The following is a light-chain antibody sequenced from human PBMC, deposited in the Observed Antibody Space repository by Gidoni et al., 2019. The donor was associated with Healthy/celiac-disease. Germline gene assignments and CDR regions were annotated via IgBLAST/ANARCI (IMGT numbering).Light chain of an antibody. Sequence: EIVMTNSPATLSVSPGERATLSCRASQSVSSNLAWYQQKPGQAPRLLIYGASTRATGIPARFSGSGSGTEFTLTISSLQSEDFAVYYCQQYNNWFMYTFGQGTKLEIK. CDR1: QSVSSN. CDR3: QQYNNWFMYT. CDR2: GAS. V-gene: IGKV3-15*01. J-gene: IGKJ2*01.